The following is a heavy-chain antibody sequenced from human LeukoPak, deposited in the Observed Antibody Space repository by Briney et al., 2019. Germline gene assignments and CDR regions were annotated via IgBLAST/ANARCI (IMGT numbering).Heavy chain of an antibody. CDR1: GFTFTTYE. Sequence: GGSLRLSCAASGFTFTTYEMNWVRQAPGKGLEWVSYISGSGSTRSYADSVKGRFTISRDNAENSLYLQMNSLRAEDTAVYYCARLAVAGNFVFDYWGQGTLVAVSS. D-gene: IGHD6-19*01. V-gene: IGHV3-48*03. CDR3: ARLAVAGNFVFDY. J-gene: IGHJ4*02. CDR2: ISGSGSTR.